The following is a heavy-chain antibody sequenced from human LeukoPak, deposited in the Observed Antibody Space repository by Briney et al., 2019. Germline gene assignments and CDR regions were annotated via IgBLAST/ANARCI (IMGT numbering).Heavy chain of an antibody. J-gene: IGHJ4*02. V-gene: IGHV3-33*01. CDR1: GFTFSSYG. D-gene: IGHD5-12*01. CDR2: IWYDGSNK. Sequence: GRSLRLSCATSGFTFSSYGMHWVRQAPGKGLEWVADIWYDGSNKYYADSVKGRFATSRDNSKNTVSLQMTSLRAEDTAVYYCARAYSGFSSRGFDYWGQGTLVSVSS. CDR3: ARAYSGFSSRGFDY.